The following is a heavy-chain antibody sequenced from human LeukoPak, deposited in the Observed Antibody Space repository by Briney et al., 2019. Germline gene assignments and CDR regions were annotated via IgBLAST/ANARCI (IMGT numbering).Heavy chain of an antibody. D-gene: IGHD6-25*01. J-gene: IGHJ3*02. V-gene: IGHV3-33*01. CDR2: IWYDGSNK. CDR3: ARARIAAENAFDI. Sequence: PGGSLRLSCAASGFTFSSYGMHWVRQAPGKGLEWVAVIWYDGSNKYYADSVKGRFTISRDNSKNTLYLQMNSLRAEDTAVYYCARARIAAENAFDIWGQGTMVTVSS. CDR1: GFTFSSYG.